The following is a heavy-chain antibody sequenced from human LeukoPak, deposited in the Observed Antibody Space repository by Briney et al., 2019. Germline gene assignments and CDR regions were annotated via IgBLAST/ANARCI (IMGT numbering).Heavy chain of an antibody. CDR1: GFTFSNYG. CDR3: ARGGNSGYDSFYYYYYMDV. CDR2: ISSSGSTI. D-gene: IGHD5-12*01. J-gene: IGHJ6*03. V-gene: IGHV3-48*04. Sequence: PGGSLRLSCAASGFTFSNYGMHWVRQAPGKGLEWVSYISSSGSTIYYADSVKGRFTISRDNAKNSLYLQMNSLRAEDTAVYYCARGGNSGYDSFYYYYYMDVWGKGTTVTISS.